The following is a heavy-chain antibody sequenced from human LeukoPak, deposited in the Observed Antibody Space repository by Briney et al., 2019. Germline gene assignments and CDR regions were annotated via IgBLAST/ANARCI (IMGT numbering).Heavy chain of an antibody. D-gene: IGHD3-9*01. CDR2: ISTSSSYI. J-gene: IGHJ6*03. CDR3: ARDPPILTGPYYYYMDV. V-gene: IGHV3-21*06. CDR1: GFTFSSYS. Sequence: PGGSLRLPCAVSGFTFSSYSMNWVRQAPGKGLEWVSSISTSSSYIYYADSVKGRFIISRDNAKNSLYLQMNSLRAEDTAVYYCARDPPILTGPYYYYMDVWGKGTTVTISS.